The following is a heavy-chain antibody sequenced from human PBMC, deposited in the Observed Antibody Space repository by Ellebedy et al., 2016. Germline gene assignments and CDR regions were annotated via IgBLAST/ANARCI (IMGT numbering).Heavy chain of an antibody. CDR2: IDPRDSYT. CDR1: GYSFTNYS. J-gene: IGHJ4*02. D-gene: IGHD4-23*01. CDR3: ARQPVGTPLPPDC. V-gene: IGHV5-10-1*01. Sequence: GESLKISCKTSGYSFTNYSITWVRQMPGKGLEWMGRIDPRDSYTNYSPYFHGHVTMSTHKSINTASLQWGSLKASDTAMYYCARQPVGTPLPPDCWGQGTLVTVSS.